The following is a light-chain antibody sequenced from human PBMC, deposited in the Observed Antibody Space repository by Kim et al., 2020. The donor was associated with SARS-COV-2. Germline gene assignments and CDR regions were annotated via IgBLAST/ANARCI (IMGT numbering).Light chain of an antibody. CDR1: KVGDRD. V-gene: IGLV3-1*01. J-gene: IGLJ2*01. CDR2: QDR. CDR3: QTWDNGVVI. Sequence: SYELTQPPSVSVSPGQTAKIPCSGDKVGDRDVSWYQQKPGQSPVLIIFQDRKRSSGIPGRFSGSNSGNRATLTITETQSVDKADYSCQTWDNGVVIFGGGTQLTVL.